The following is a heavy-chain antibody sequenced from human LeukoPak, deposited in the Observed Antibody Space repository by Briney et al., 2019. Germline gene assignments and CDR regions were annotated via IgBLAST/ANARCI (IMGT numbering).Heavy chain of an antibody. D-gene: IGHD6-13*01. J-gene: IGHJ4*02. Sequence: GGSLRLSCAASGFTFSSYAMSWVRQAPGKGLEWVSAISGSGGSTYYADSVKGRFTISRDNAKNSLYLQMNSLRAEDTAVYYCASIAADWNFDYWGQGTLVTVSS. CDR1: GFTFSSYA. CDR2: ISGSGGST. CDR3: ASIAADWNFDY. V-gene: IGHV3-23*01.